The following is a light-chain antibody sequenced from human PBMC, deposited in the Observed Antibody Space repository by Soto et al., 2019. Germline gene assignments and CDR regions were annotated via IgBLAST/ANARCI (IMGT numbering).Light chain of an antibody. CDR2: STN. J-gene: IGLJ3*02. Sequence: QTVVTQEPSFSVSPGRTVTLTCGLSSGSVSTSYYPSWYQQTPGQAPRTLIYSTNTRSSGVPDRFSGSILGKKAALTITGAQADYESAYYGVLYMGSGIWVFGGGTKLTVL. CDR1: SGSVSTSYY. CDR3: VLYMGSGIWV. V-gene: IGLV8-61*01.